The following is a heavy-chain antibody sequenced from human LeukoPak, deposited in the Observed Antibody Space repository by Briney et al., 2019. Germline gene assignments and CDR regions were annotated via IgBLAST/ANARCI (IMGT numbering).Heavy chain of an antibody. J-gene: IGHJ3*02. CDR2: IWYDGSNK. Sequence: SCKASGGTFSSYGMHWVRQAPGKGLEWVAVIWYDGSNKYYADSVKGRFTISRDNSKNTLYLQMNSLRAEDTAVYYCARYRSSWRAFDIWGQGTMVTVSS. V-gene: IGHV3-33*01. D-gene: IGHD6-13*01. CDR1: GGTFSSYG. CDR3: ARYRSSWRAFDI.